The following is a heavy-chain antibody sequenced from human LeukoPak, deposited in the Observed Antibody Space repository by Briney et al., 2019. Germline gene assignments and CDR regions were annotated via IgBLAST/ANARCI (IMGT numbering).Heavy chain of an antibody. CDR3: AKWDFDY. Sequence: PGGSLRLSCAASGFTFSGYGMHWVRQAPGKGLEWVAVISYDGSYKYYADSVQGRFTISRDNSKNTLYLQMNSLKPDDTAVYYCAKWDFDYWGQGTLVTVSS. CDR2: ISYDGSYK. V-gene: IGHV3-30*18. J-gene: IGHJ4*02. CDR1: GFTFSGYG.